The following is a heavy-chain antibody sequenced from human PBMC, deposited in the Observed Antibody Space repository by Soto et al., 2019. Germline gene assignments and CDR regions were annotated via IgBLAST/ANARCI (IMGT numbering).Heavy chain of an antibody. D-gene: IGHD3-10*01. Sequence: SETLSLTCTVSGGSISSSSYYWGWIRQPPGKGLEWIGSIYYSGSTYYNPSLKSRVTISVDTSKNQFSLKLSSVTAADTAVYYCARRDVRGPSLEYDAFDIWGQGTMVTVSS. CDR1: GGSISSSSYY. CDR2: IYYSGST. J-gene: IGHJ3*02. CDR3: ARRDVRGPSLEYDAFDI. V-gene: IGHV4-39*01.